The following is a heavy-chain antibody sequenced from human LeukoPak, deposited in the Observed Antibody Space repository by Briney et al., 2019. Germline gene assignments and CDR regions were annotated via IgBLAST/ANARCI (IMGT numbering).Heavy chain of an antibody. Sequence: SETLSLTCAVYGGSFSGYYWSWIRQPPGKGLEWIGEINHSGSTNYNPSLKSRVTISVDTSKNQFSLKLSSVTAADTAVYYCARDLIAAAGNYYFDYWGQGTLVTVSS. CDR3: ARDLIAAAGNYYFDY. V-gene: IGHV4-34*01. D-gene: IGHD6-13*01. CDR1: GGSFSGYY. CDR2: INHSGST. J-gene: IGHJ4*02.